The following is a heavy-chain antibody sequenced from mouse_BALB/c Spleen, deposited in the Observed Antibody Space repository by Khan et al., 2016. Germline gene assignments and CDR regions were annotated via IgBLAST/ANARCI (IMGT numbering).Heavy chain of an antibody. CDR2: INPDSSTI. CDR3: ARRDGYYVPWFAY. J-gene: IGHJ3*01. CDR1: GFDFSRYW. D-gene: IGHD2-3*01. V-gene: IGHV4-1*02. Sequence: EVQLQESGGGLVQPGGSLKLSCAASGFDFSRYWMSWVRQAPGKGLEWIGEINPDSSTINYTPSLKDKFIISRDNAKNTLYLQMSKVRSEDTALYYCARRDGYYVPWFAYWGQGTLVTVSA.